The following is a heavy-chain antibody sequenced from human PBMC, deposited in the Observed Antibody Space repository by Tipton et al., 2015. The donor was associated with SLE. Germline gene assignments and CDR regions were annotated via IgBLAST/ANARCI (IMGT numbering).Heavy chain of an antibody. V-gene: IGHV6-1*01. CDR1: GDSVSSNSAA. Sequence: PGLVKPSQTLSLTCAISGDSVSSNSAAWNWIRQSPSRGLEWLGRTCYRSKWYNDYALSVKSRITTNPDTSKNQFSLQLNSVTPEDTAVYYCARGALRYLAMAYFDYWGQGTLVTVSS. D-gene: IGHD6-19*01. CDR2: TCYRSKWYN. J-gene: IGHJ4*02. CDR3: ARGALRYLAMAYFDY.